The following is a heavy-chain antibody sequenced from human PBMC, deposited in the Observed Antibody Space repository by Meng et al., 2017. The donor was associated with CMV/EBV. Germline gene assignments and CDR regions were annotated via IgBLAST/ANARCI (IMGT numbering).Heavy chain of an antibody. CDR3: TVRIAVAGTIDY. D-gene: IGHD6-19*01. CDR1: GFTFSSYW. Sequence: GESLKISCAASGFTFSSYWMSWVRQAPGKGLEWVANIKQDGSEKYYVDSVKGRFTISRDNAKNSLYLQMNSLRAEDTAVYYCTVRIAVAGTIDYWGQGTLVTVSS. V-gene: IGHV3-7*01. J-gene: IGHJ4*02. CDR2: IKQDGSEK.